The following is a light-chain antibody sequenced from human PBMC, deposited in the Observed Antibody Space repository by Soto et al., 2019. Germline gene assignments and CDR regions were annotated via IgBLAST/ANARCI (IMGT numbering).Light chain of an antibody. CDR1: SSDVGDYNY. CDR2: EDT. J-gene: IGLJ1*01. CDR3: TSFTNVNPLV. Sequence: QSVLTQPASVSGSPGQSITISSTGASSDVGDYNYVSWYQQHPGEAPRLLIHEDTNRPSGVYNRFSGSKXGNMASLTISGLQAEDEADYYCTSFTNVNPLVFGGGTKVTVL. V-gene: IGLV2-14*01.